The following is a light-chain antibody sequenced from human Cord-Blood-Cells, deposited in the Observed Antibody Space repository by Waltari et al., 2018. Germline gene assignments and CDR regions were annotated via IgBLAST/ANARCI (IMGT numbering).Light chain of an antibody. V-gene: IGKV2-28*01. J-gene: IGKJ3*01. CDR2: LGS. CDR3: MQALQTPFT. Sequence: EIVMTQSPLSLPVTPGQPAPFSCRPRQSLLHSNGYNYLDWYLQKPGQSPQLLIYLGSNRASGVPDRFSGSGSGTDFTLKISRVEAEDVGVYYCMQALQTPFTFGPGTKVDIK. CDR1: QSLLHSNGYNY.